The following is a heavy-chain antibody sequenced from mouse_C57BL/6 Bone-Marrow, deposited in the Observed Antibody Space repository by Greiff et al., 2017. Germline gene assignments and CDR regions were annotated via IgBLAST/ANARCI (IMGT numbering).Heavy chain of an antibody. J-gene: IGHJ2*01. CDR2: IDPENGDT. Sequence: EVKLVESGAELVRPGASVKLSCTASGFNIKDDYMHWVKQRPEQGLEWIGWIDPENGDTEYASKFQGKATITADTSSNTAYLQLSSLTSEDTAFYYCTTPFTTVVATDFDYWGQGTTLTVSS. CDR3: TTPFTTVVATDFDY. V-gene: IGHV14-4*01. CDR1: GFNIKDDY. D-gene: IGHD1-1*01.